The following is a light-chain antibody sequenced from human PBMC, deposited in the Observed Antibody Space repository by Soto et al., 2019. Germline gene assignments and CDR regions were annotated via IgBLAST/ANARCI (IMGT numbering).Light chain of an antibody. J-gene: IGKJ1*01. CDR1: RDITDY. CDR3: QHYNSYSEA. CDR2: DAS. Sequence: DTQMTQSPFSLSASVGDRVAITCPASRDITDYLNWYQQKPGKAPKLLIYDASKLETGVPSRFSGCGSGTDFTLTITSLQPDDFATYYCQHYNSYSEAFGQGTKVDIK. V-gene: IGKV1-33*01.